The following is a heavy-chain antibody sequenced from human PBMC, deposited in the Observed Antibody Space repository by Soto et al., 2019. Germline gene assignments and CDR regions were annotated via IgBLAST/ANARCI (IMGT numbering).Heavy chain of an antibody. V-gene: IGHV4-59*01. CDR2: IYYSGST. CDR3: AREWRLEMATLFNEIDP. D-gene: IGHD2-15*01. CDR1: RVSIITYS. J-gene: IGHJ5*02. Sequence: EPLTLTATIGRVSIITYSASRIRQPPGKGLEWIGDIYYSGSTNYNPSLKSRVTISIDTSKNQFSLKLSSVTAADTAVYYCAREWRLEMATLFNEIDP.